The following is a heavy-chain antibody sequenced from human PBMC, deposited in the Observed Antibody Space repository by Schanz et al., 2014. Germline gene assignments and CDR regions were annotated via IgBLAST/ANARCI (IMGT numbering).Heavy chain of an antibody. CDR1: EFTFSTDA. Sequence: EVQLVASGGGLVQPGGSLRLSCAASEFTFSTDAMSWVRQAPGKGLEWLSVISASGGDTYYADAVRGRFTISRDNSKTTVYLQMNSLRAEDTAVYYCAKDAENTAMITDYFDYWGQGTLVTVSS. D-gene: IGHD5-18*01. V-gene: IGHV3-23*04. CDR2: ISASGGDT. J-gene: IGHJ4*02. CDR3: AKDAENTAMITDYFDY.